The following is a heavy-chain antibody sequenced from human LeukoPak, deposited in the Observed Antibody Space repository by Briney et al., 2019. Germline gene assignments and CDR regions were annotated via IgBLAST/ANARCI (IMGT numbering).Heavy chain of an antibody. CDR1: GFTFSSYA. CDR2: ISYDGSNK. CDR3: ARSPYNSSWDPRYYCMDV. D-gene: IGHD6-13*01. V-gene: IGHV3-30*04. J-gene: IGHJ6*03. Sequence: PGGSLRLSCAASGFTFSSYAMHWVRQAPGKGLEWVAVISYDGSNKYYADSVKGRFTVSRDNSKNTLYLQMNSLRAEDTAVYYCARSPYNSSWDPRYYCMDVWGKGTTVTVSS.